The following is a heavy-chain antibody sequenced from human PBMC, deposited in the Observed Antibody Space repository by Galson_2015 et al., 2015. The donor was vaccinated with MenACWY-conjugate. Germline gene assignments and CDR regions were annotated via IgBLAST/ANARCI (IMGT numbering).Heavy chain of an antibody. CDR3: ARDLGGGTTDY. CDR1: GGSISSSSYY. CDR2: IYYSGST. V-gene: IGHV4-39*02. Sequence: LFLTCTVSGGSISSSSYYWGWIRQPPGKGLEWIGSIYYSGSTYYNPSLKSRVTISVDTSKNQFSLKLSSVTAADTAVYYCARDLGGGTTDYWGQGTLVTVSS. J-gene: IGHJ4*02. D-gene: IGHD3-16*01.